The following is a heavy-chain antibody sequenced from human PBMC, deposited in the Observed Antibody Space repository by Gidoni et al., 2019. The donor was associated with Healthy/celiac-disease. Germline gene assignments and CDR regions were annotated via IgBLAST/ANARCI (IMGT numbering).Heavy chain of an antibody. CDR3: ARDLLAVGPEPETDY. CDR1: GFTFSSYS. D-gene: IGHD1-26*01. Sequence: EVPLVASGGGLVKPGGSLRLSCAASGFTFSSYSMNWVRQAPGKGLEWVSSISSSSSYIYYADSVKGRFTISRDNAKNSLYLQMNSLRAEDTAVYYCARDLLAVGPEPETDYWGQGTLVTVSS. J-gene: IGHJ4*02. V-gene: IGHV3-21*01. CDR2: ISSSSSYI.